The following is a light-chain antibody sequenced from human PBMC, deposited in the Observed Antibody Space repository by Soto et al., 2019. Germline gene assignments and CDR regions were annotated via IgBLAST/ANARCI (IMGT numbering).Light chain of an antibody. CDR1: QSVSSKY. CDR3: QQYGSSLFT. Sequence: EIVLTQSPGTLSLSPGERATLSCRASQSVSSKYLAWYQQKPGQAPRVLIYGTSIRASGVPERFSGGGSGTVFTLTITRLEPEDFAVYYCQQYGSSLFTFGPGT. V-gene: IGKV3-20*01. J-gene: IGKJ3*01. CDR2: GTS.